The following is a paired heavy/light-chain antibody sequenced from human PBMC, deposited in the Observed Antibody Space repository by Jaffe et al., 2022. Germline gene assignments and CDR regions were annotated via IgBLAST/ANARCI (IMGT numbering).Heavy chain of an antibody. J-gene: IGHJ5*02. CDR3: ARHDWGSGSYFIEVNWFDP. Sequence: QLQLQESGPGLVKPSETLSLTCTVSGGSISSSSYYWGWIRQPPGKGLEWIGSIYYSGSTYYNPSLKSRVTISVDTSKNQFSLKLSSVTAADTAVYYCARHDWGSGSYFIEVNWFDPCGQGTLVTDSS. V-gene: IGHV4-39*01. D-gene: IGHD3-10*01. CDR2: IYYSGST. CDR1: GGSISSSSYY.
Light chain of an antibody. CDR1: QSVSSN. V-gene: IGKV3-15*01. CDR3: QQYNNWPPLYT. J-gene: IGKJ2*01. CDR2: GAS. Sequence: EIVMTQSPATLSVSPGERATLSCRASQSVSSNLAWYQQKPGQAPRLLIYGASTRATGIPARFSGSGSGTEFTLTISSLQSEDFAVYYCQQYNNWPPLYTFGQGTKLEIK.